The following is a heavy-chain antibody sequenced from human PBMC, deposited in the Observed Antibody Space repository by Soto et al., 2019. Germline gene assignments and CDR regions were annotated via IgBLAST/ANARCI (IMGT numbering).Heavy chain of an antibody. CDR2: ISAYNGNT. D-gene: IGHD2-15*01. V-gene: IGHV1-18*01. CDR1: GYTFTSYG. Sequence: GASVKVCCKASGYTFTSYGISWVRQAPGQGLEWMGWISAYNGNTNYAQKLQGRVTMTTDTSTSTAYMELRSLRSDDTAVYYCASLTRYCSGGSCYPTPRYWGQGTLVTVSS. J-gene: IGHJ4*02. CDR3: ASLTRYCSGGSCYPTPRY.